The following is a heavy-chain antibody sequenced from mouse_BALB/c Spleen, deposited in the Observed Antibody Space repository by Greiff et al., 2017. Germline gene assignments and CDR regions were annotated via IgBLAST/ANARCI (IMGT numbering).Heavy chain of an antibody. CDR3: SRRWVYGDY. CDR1: GFTFSDYY. Sequence: EVQVVDSGGGLVKPGGSLKLSCAASGFTFSDYYMYWVRQTPEKRLEWVATISDGGSYTYYPDSVKGRFTISRDNAKNNLYLQMSSLKSEDTAMYYWSRRWVYGDYWGQGTSVTVSS. J-gene: IGHJ4*01. V-gene: IGHV5-4*02. D-gene: IGHD1-1*01. CDR2: ISDGGSYT.